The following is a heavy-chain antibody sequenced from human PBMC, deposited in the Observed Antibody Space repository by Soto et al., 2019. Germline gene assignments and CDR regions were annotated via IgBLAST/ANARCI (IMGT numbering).Heavy chain of an antibody. D-gene: IGHD3-10*01. CDR3: ARAQGSGFLVS. CDR2: IYYSGST. J-gene: IGHJ4*02. CDR1: GGSISSGDYY. Sequence: SETLSLTCTVSGGSISSGDYYWSWIRQPPGKGLEWIGYIYYSGSTYYNPSLKSRVTISVDTSKNQFSLKLSSVTAADTAVYSCARAQGSGFLVSWGQGTLVTVSS. V-gene: IGHV4-30-4*01.